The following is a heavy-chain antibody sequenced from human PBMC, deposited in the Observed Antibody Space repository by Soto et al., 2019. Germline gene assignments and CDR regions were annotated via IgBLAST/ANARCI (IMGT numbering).Heavy chain of an antibody. D-gene: IGHD1-1*01. J-gene: IGHJ4*02. V-gene: IGHV6-1*01. CDR2: TYYRSKWHT. CDR3: ARDLNGTYYYDS. CDR1: GDSGSSTSSI. Sequence: QLQLQESGPGLVKPSQTLSLTCDISGDSGSSTSSILNWITQSPSRGLEWLGRTYYRSKWHTDYAVSVRGRITINPDTPKTLFFLQLSSVTPDDTAVYFCARDLNGTYYYDSWGQGTLVTVSS.